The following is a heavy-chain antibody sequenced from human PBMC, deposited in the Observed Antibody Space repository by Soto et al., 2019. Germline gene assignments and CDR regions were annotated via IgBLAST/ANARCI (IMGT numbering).Heavy chain of an antibody. CDR3: AKGRGKAAAGASDY. CDR1: GFTFSSYG. J-gene: IGHJ4*02. D-gene: IGHD6-13*01. V-gene: IGHV3-30*18. Sequence: QVQLVESGGGVVQPGRSLRLSCAASGFTFSSYGMHWVRQAPGKGLEWVAVISYDGSNKYYADSVKGRFTISRDNSKNTLYLQMNSLRAEDTAVYYCAKGRGKAAAGASDYWGQGTLVTVSS. CDR2: ISYDGSNK.